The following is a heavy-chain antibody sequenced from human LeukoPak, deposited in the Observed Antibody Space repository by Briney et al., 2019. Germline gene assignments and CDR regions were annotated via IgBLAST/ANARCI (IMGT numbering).Heavy chain of an antibody. CDR2: IYTSGST. CDR1: GGSISSGSYY. Sequence: SETLSLTCTASGGSISSGSYYWSWIRQPAGKGLEWIGRIYTSGSTNYNPSLKSRVTISVDTSKNQFSLKLSSVTAADTAVYYCARTYSSGWVFDYWGQGTLVTVSS. D-gene: IGHD6-19*01. V-gene: IGHV4-61*02. J-gene: IGHJ4*02. CDR3: ARTYSSGWVFDY.